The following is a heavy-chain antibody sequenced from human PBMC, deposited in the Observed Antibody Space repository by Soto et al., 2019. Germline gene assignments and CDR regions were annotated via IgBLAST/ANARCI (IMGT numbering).Heavy chain of an antibody. V-gene: IGHV3-30*18. Sequence: PGGSLRLSCAASGFTFSSYGMHWVRQAPGKGLEWVAVISYDGSNKYYADSVKGRFTISRDNSKNTLYLQMNSLRAEDTAVYYCAKGRGYCTNGVCYRGGAYCGGDCYPRYWGQGTLVTVSS. D-gene: IGHD2-8*01. J-gene: IGHJ4*02. CDR2: ISYDGSNK. CDR1: GFTFSSYG. CDR3: AKGRGYCTNGVCYRGGAYCGGDCYPRY.